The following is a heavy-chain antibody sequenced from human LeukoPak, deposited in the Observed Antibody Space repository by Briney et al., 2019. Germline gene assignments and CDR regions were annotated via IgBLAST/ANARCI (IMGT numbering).Heavy chain of an antibody. J-gene: IGHJ4*02. D-gene: IGHD1-26*01. V-gene: IGHV4-39*01. CDR2: TFYSGNA. Sequence: KTSETLSLTCTVSGDSIISTTYFWGYIRQTPGRGLEWIGSTFYSGNAYYNPSLKSRVTMSVDTSKNQFSLKLTSVTAADTAVYDCARSLVANGSYAYYFDLWGQGTLLTVSS. CDR1: GDSIISTTYF. CDR3: ARSLVANGSYAYYFDL.